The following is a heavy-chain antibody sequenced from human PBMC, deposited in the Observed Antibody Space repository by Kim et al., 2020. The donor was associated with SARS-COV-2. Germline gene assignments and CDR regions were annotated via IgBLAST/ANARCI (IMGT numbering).Heavy chain of an antibody. CDR1: GFTFSSYS. CDR3: ARDHGGYSARFFGMDV. CDR2: ISSSSSTI. V-gene: IGHV3-48*04. Sequence: GGSLRLSCAASGFTFSSYSMNWVRQAPGKGLEWVSYISSSSSTIYYADSVKGRFTISRDNAKNSLYLQMNSLRAEDTAVYYLARDHGGYSARFFGMDVWGQGTTVTVSS. J-gene: IGHJ6*02. D-gene: IGHD5-18*01.